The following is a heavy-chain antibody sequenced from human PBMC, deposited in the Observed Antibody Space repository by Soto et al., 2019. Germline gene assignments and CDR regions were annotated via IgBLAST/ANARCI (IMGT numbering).Heavy chain of an antibody. CDR3: AKDGGHCSGVDCFFDT. D-gene: IGHD2-21*02. CDR2: LKWNGDNV. V-gene: IGHV3-9*01. CDR1: GFNFDAYA. J-gene: IGHJ4*02. Sequence: EVQLVESGGGLVQPGRSLRLSCAASGFNFDAYAMHWVRQAPGKGLEWVSRLKWNGDNVGYADSVRGRFTISRDNAKNSLYLQMNSLRVEDTAFYYCAKDGGHCSGVDCFFDTWGQGTLVTVSS.